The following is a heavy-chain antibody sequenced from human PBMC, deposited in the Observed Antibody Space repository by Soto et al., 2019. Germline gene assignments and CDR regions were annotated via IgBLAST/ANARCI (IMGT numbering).Heavy chain of an antibody. CDR3: AKDQALWFGELLPYYFDY. D-gene: IGHD3-10*01. Sequence: GGSLRLSCAASGFTFSSYWVSWVRQAPGKGLEWVSDISGSGGSTYYADSVKGRFTISRDNSKNTLYLQMNSLRAEDTAVYYCAKDQALWFGELLPYYFDYWGQGTLVTVSS. CDR2: ISGSGGST. CDR1: GFTFSSYW. J-gene: IGHJ4*02. V-gene: IGHV3-23*01.